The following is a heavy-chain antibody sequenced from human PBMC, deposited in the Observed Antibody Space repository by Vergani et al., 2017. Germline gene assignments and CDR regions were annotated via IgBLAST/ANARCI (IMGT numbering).Heavy chain of an antibody. CDR1: GYSFTSYW. D-gene: IGHD2-15*01. J-gene: IGHJ5*01. CDR3: ARQGGYCGCGSCYWFDP. Sequence: EVQLVQSGAEVKKPGESLKISCKGSGYSFTSYWIGWVRQMPGKGLEWMGIIYPGDSDTSYSPSFQGQVTISADKSISTAYLQWSSLKASDTAMYYCARQGGYCGCGSCYWFDPWGQGSLVTVSS. V-gene: IGHV5-51*01. CDR2: IYPGDSDT.